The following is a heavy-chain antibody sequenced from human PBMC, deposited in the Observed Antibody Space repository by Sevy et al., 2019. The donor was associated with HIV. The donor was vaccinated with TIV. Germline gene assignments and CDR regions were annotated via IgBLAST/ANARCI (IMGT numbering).Heavy chain of an antibody. CDR2: ISPHNGDT. V-gene: IGHV1-18*04. J-gene: IGHJ4*02. Sequence: ASVKVSCKASGYTFTTYRITWARQAPGQGLEWMGWISPHNGDTNYAQKDRGRVTMTTDTSTSTAYMELRSLRSDDTAVYYCARAFCSGGRCYSLAYWGQGTLVTVSS. CDR1: GYTFTTYR. CDR3: ARAFCSGGRCYSLAY. D-gene: IGHD2-15*01.